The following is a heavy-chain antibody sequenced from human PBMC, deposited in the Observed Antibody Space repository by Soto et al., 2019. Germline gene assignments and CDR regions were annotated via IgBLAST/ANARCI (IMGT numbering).Heavy chain of an antibody. V-gene: IGHV3-21*01. Sequence: PGGSLRLSCAASGFTFSSYSMNWVRQAPGKGLEWVSSISSSSSYIYYADSVKGRFTISRDNAKNSLYLQMNSLRAEDTAVYYCARDWGRMTTVKGWFDPWGQGTLVTVSS. J-gene: IGHJ5*02. CDR1: GFTFSSYS. D-gene: IGHD4-4*01. CDR3: ARDWGRMTTVKGWFDP. CDR2: ISSSSSYI.